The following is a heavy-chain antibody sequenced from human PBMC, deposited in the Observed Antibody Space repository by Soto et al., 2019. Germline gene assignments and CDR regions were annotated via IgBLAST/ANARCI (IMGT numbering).Heavy chain of an antibody. V-gene: IGHV3-21*01. CDR2: ISSSSSYI. CDR3: ATLAAAGTVFDD. CDR1: GFTFSSYS. D-gene: IGHD6-13*01. J-gene: IGHJ4*02. Sequence: GGSLRLSCAASGFTFSSYSMNWVRQAPGKGLEWVSSISSSSSYIYYADSVKGRFTISRDNAKNSLYLQMNSLGAEDTAVYYCATLAAAGTVFDDWGQGTLVTVFS.